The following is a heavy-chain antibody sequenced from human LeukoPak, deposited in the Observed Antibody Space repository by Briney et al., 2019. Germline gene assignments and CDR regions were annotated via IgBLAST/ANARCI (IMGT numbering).Heavy chain of an antibody. J-gene: IGHJ3*02. V-gene: IGHV4-34*01. Sequence: SETLSLTCAVYGGSFSGYYWSWIRQPPGKGLEWIGGINHSGSTNYNPSLKSRVTISVDTSKNQFSLKLSSVTAADTAVYYCASLLRALVAFDIWGQGTLVTVSS. CDR1: GGSFSGYY. CDR3: ASLLRALVAFDI. D-gene: IGHD1-26*01. CDR2: INHSGST.